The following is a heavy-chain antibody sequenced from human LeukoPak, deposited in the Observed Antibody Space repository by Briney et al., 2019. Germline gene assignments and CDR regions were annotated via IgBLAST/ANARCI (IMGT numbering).Heavy chain of an antibody. V-gene: IGHV4-59*01. Sequence: SETLSLTCTVSGGSISSYYWSWIRQPPGKGLEWIGYIYYSGSTNYNPSLKSRVTISVDTSKNQFSLKLSSVTAEDTAVYYCASLRQGGGAPGGYAFDIWGQGTMVTVSS. CDR1: GGSISSYY. CDR2: IYYSGST. D-gene: IGHD2-15*01. CDR3: ASLRQGGGAPGGYAFDI. J-gene: IGHJ3*02.